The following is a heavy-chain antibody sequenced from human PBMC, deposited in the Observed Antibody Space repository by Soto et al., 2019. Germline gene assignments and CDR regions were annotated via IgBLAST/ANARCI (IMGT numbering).Heavy chain of an antibody. J-gene: IGHJ6*02. D-gene: IGHD6-25*01. Sequence: ASVKFSCKTSGYDVTRYYIHWVRQGPGQGLEWMGIINPTGGGRTKYAQKFQGRVTVTSDRSTSTVCMELTSLRSDDTAVYYCAKVGETDGYPHLDYSYHDMDFCDQGNTRTGS. V-gene: IGHV1-46*01. CDR3: AKVGETDGYPHLDYSYHDMDF. CDR2: INPTGGGRT. CDR1: GYDVTRYY.